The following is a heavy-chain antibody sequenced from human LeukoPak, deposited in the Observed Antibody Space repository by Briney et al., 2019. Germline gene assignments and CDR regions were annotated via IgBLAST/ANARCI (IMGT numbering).Heavy chain of an antibody. CDR2: IYDSGST. D-gene: IGHD5-12*01. Sequence: SETLSLTCTVSGGSISSYYWSWIRQPPGKGLEWIGYIYDSGSTNYNPSLKSRVTISVDTSKNQFSLKLSSVTAADTAVYYCARGDDYKSTLFDYWGQGTLVTVSS. V-gene: IGHV4-59*01. J-gene: IGHJ4*02. CDR1: GGSISSYY. CDR3: ARGDDYKSTLFDY.